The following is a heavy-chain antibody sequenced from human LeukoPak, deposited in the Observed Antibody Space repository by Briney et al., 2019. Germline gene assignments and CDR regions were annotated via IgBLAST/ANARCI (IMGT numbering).Heavy chain of an antibody. CDR1: GGSISNYV. Sequence: SETLSLTCTVSGGSISNYVWSWIRQPPGKGLEWIGYINDSGNTKYNPSLESRVTISVDTSKNQFSLNLYTVTAADTAVYYCAREPIAATGYYYYMDVWGKGTTVTVSS. CDR3: AREPIAATGYYYYMDV. J-gene: IGHJ6*03. D-gene: IGHD2-15*01. CDR2: INDSGNT. V-gene: IGHV4-59*01.